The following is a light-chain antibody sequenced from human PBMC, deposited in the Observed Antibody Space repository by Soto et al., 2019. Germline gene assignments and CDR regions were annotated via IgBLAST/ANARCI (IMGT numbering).Light chain of an antibody. Sequence: QSALTQPPSASGSPGQSVTISCTGTSSDIGGYNYVSWYQQHPGKAPKLMIYEVTKRPSGVPDRFSGSKSGNTASLTVSGLQAEDEADYCCSSYAGSNNLGLFGGGTKLTVL. CDR1: SSDIGGYNY. CDR2: EVT. J-gene: IGLJ2*01. CDR3: SSYAGSNNLGL. V-gene: IGLV2-8*01.